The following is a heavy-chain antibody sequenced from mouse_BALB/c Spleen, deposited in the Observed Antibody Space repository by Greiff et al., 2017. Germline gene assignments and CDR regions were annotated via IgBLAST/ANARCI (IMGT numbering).Heavy chain of an antibody. V-gene: IGHV3-2*02. CDR3: ARGIRTVWYFDV. CDR1: GYSITSDYA. D-gene: IGHD5-1*01. J-gene: IGHJ1*01. Sequence: VQLKESGPGLVKPSQSLSLTCTVTGYSITSDYAWNWIRQFPGNKLEWMGYISYSGSTSYNPSLKSRISITRDTSKNQFFLQLNSVTTEDTATYYCARGIRTVWYFDVWGAGTTVTVSS. CDR2: ISYSGST.